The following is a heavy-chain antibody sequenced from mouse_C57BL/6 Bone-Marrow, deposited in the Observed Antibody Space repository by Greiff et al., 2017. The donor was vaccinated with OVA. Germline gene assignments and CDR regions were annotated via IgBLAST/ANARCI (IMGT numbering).Heavy chain of an antibody. J-gene: IGHJ4*01. Sequence: EVKLMESGGDLVKPGGSLKLSCAASGFTFSSYGMSWVRQTPDKRLEWVATISSGGSYTYYPDSVKGRFTISRDNAKNTLYLQMSSLKSEDTAMYYCARRGLRYYYAMDYWGQGTSVTVSS. CDR1: GFTFSSYG. V-gene: IGHV5-6*02. CDR3: ARRGLRYYYAMDY. CDR2: ISSGGSYT. D-gene: IGHD2-4*01.